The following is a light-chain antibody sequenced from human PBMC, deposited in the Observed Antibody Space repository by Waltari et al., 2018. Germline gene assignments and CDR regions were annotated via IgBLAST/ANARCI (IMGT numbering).Light chain of an antibody. J-gene: IGKJ4*01. Sequence: DIQMTQSPSSLSASVGDRVTLPFRPMLRIGTYLNWYQQRPGLAPKLLISGASTLQSGVPSRFSGSGSGTHFTLTISSLQPEDFATYYCQHSYTTPLTFGGGTK. CDR1: LRIGTY. CDR2: GAS. CDR3: QHSYTTPLT. V-gene: IGKV1-39*01.